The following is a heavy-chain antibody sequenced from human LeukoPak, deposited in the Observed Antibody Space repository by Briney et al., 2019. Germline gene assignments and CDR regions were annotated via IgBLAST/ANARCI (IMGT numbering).Heavy chain of an antibody. D-gene: IGHD1-26*01. CDR2: IYHSGST. Sequence: SGTLSLTCAVSGGSLSSSNWWSWVRQPPGKGLEWIGEIYHSGSTNYNPSLKSRVTIPVDKSKNQFSLKLSSVTAADTAVYYCARDQGGSYPSWGQGTLVTVSS. V-gene: IGHV4-4*02. CDR1: GGSLSSSNW. CDR3: ARDQGGSYPS. J-gene: IGHJ5*02.